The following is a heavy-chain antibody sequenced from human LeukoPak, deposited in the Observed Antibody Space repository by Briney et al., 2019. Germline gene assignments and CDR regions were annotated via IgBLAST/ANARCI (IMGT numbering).Heavy chain of an antibody. CDR2: IYHSGST. V-gene: IGHV4-59*01. CDR3: ARDGPAYTSRWYDYYYGLDV. D-gene: IGHD2-2*01. CDR1: GDSIGSYF. J-gene: IGHJ6*02. Sequence: SETLFLTCTVSGDSIGSYFWSWIRQSPGKGLEWIGHIYHSGSTNYNPSLKSRVSMSVDTSKNQFPLKLTSVTSADTAVYYCARDGPAYTSRWYDYYYGLDVWGQGTTVTVSS.